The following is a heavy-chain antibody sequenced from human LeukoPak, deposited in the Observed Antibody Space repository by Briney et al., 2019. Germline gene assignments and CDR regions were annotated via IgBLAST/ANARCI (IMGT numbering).Heavy chain of an antibody. J-gene: IGHJ4*02. V-gene: IGHV3-15*01. CDR1: GFTFSNAW. CDR2: IKSKTDGGTT. D-gene: IGHD5-12*01. CDR3: TTDIVATTPLDY. Sequence: PGGSLRLSCAASGFTFSNAWMSWVRQAPGKGLEWVGRIKSKTDGGTTDYAAPVKGRFTNSRDDSKNTLYLQMDSLKTEDTAVYYCTTDIVATTPLDYWGQGTLVTVSS.